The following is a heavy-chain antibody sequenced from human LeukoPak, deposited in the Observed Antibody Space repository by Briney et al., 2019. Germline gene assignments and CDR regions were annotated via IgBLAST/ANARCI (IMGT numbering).Heavy chain of an antibody. J-gene: IGHJ4*02. Sequence: GGSLRLSCAASGFTFSSYWMHWVRQAPGKGLVWVSRINSDGSSTGYADSVKGRFTISRDNAKNSLYLQMNSLRAEDTAVYYCARDPTQTVAAAGTAIDYWGQGTLVIVSS. D-gene: IGHD6-13*01. V-gene: IGHV3-74*01. CDR3: ARDPTQTVAAAGTAIDY. CDR2: INSDGSST. CDR1: GFTFSSYW.